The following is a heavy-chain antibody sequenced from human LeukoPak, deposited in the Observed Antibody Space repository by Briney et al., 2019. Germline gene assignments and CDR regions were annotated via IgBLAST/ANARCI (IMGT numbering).Heavy chain of an antibody. CDR2: INHSGST. J-gene: IGHJ3*02. D-gene: IGHD3-16*01. Sequence: PSETLSLTCAVYSGSFSGYYWSWIRQPPGKGLEWIGEINHSGSTNYNPSLKSRVTISVDTSKNQFSLKLSSVTAADTAVYYCARERGDFRFVDIWGQGKMVTVSS. CDR3: ARERGDFRFVDI. V-gene: IGHV4-34*01. CDR1: SGSFSGYY.